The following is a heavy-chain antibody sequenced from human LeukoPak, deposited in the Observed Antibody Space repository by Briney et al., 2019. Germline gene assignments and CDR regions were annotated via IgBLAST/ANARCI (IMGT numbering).Heavy chain of an antibody. CDR1: GGSFSGYY. Sequence: SKTLSLTCAVYGGSFSGYYWSWIRQPPGKGLEWIGEINHSGSTNYNPSLKSRVTISVDTSENQFSLKLSSVTAADTAVYYCARHRPRITMIVVVITTDWFDPWGQGTLVTVSS. CDR3: ARHRPRITMIVVVITTDWFDP. V-gene: IGHV4-34*01. J-gene: IGHJ5*02. D-gene: IGHD3-22*01. CDR2: INHSGST.